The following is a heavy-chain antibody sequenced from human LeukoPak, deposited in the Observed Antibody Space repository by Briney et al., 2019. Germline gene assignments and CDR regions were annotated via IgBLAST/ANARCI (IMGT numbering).Heavy chain of an antibody. D-gene: IGHD2-15*01. V-gene: IGHV4-39*02. CDR1: GGSISGYY. J-gene: IGHJ5*02. Sequence: SETLSLTCTVSGGSISGYYWGWIRQPPGKGLEWIGSIYYSGSTYYNPSLKSRVTISVDTSKNQFSLKLSSVTAADTAVYYCARDPRSHCSGGSCYQLNWFDPWGQGTLVTVSS. CDR2: IYYSGST. CDR3: ARDPRSHCSGGSCYQLNWFDP.